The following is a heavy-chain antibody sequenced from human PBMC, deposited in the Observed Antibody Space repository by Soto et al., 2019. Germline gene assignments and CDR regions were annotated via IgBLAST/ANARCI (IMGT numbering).Heavy chain of an antibody. CDR1: GGSISSSNW. D-gene: IGHD2-2*02. Sequence: SETLSLTCAASGGSISSSNWRSWVRQPPGKGLEWIGEIYHSGSTNYNPSLKSRVTISVDKSKNQFSLKLSSVTAADTAVYYCASVTRTCISTSCYRYYYGMDVWGQGTTVTVSS. CDR2: IYHSGST. J-gene: IGHJ6*02. V-gene: IGHV4-4*02. CDR3: ASVTRTCISTSCYRYYYGMDV.